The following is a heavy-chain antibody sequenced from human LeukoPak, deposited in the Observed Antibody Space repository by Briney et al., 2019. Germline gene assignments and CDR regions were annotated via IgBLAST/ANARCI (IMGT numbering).Heavy chain of an antibody. D-gene: IGHD6-13*01. J-gene: IGHJ6*03. CDR1: GFTFSNYG. CDR3: AKDGAMGSSWYHYYHYYMDV. V-gene: IGHV3-30*02. Sequence: SGGSLRLSCAASGFTFSNYGMHWVRQSPGKGLEWVAFIRYDGSNKYYADSVKGRFTISRDNSKNTLYLQMNSLRPEDTAVYYCAKDGAMGSSWYHYYHYYMDVWGKGTTVTVSS. CDR2: IRYDGSNK.